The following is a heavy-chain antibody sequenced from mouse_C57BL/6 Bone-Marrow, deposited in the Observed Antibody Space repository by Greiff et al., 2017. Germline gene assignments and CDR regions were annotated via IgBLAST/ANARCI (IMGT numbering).Heavy chain of an antibody. V-gene: IGHV1-67*01. CDR3: ARGGLRQSLVAMDY. D-gene: IGHD2-4*01. CDR1: GYTFTDYA. CDR2: ISTYSGDA. Sequence: QFQLQQSGPALVRPGVSVKISCKGSGYTFTDYAMHWVKQSHAQSLEWIGVISTYSGDASYNQKFKDKATMTVDKSSSTAYMELARLTSEDSAVYYCARGGLRQSLVAMDYWGQGTSVTVAS. J-gene: IGHJ4*01.